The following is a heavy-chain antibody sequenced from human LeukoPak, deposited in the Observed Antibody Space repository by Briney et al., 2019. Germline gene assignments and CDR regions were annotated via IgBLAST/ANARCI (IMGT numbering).Heavy chain of an antibody. J-gene: IGHJ4*02. V-gene: IGHV4-59*08. CDR3: ARTNPSFDY. Sequence: PSETLSLTCAVYGGSFSSYYWSWIRQPPGKGLEWIGYIFYSGSTNYNPSLKSRVTISVDTSKNQVSLKLRSVTAADTAVYYCARTNPSFDYWGQGTLVTVSS. CDR1: GGSFSSYY. CDR2: IFYSGST.